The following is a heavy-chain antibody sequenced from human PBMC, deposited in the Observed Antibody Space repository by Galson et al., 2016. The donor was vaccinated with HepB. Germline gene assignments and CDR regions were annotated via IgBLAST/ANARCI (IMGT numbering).Heavy chain of an antibody. V-gene: IGHV3-33*01. J-gene: IGHJ4*02. CDR1: GFTFRSYG. Sequence: SLRLSCAASGFTFRSYGMHWVRQAPGKGLEWVAVIWFDGSNKYYADSVKGRFTISRDNSKNTLYLQMNSLRAEDTAVYYCVRGQLTSHFDYWGQGTLVTVSS. CDR2: IWFDGSNK. D-gene: IGHD6-13*01. CDR3: VRGQLTSHFDY.